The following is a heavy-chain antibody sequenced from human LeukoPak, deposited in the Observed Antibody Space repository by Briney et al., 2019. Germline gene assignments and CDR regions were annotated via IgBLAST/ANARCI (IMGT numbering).Heavy chain of an antibody. D-gene: IGHD1-14*01. J-gene: IGHJ3*02. CDR3: ARAVRNSAFDI. Sequence: ASVKVSCKASGYTFTSYGISWVRQAPGQGLEWMGWISAYNGNTNYAQKFQGRVTMTRDTSISTAYMELSRLRSDDTAIYYCARAVRNSAFDIWGQGTMVTVSS. V-gene: IGHV1-18*01. CDR2: ISAYNGNT. CDR1: GYTFTSYG.